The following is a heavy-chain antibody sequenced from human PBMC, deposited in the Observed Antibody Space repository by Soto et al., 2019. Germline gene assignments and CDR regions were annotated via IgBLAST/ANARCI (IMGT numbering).Heavy chain of an antibody. CDR3: ARDPVGYDYGVTGGFGY. Sequence: QVQLVQSGAEVKKPGSSVKVSCKASGGTFSSYAISWVRQAPGQGLEWMGGISPIFGTANYAQKFQGRVTITADESTSTAYMELSSLRYEDTAVYYCARDPVGYDYGVTGGFGYWGQGTLVTVSS. CDR2: ISPIFGTA. J-gene: IGHJ4*02. CDR1: GGTFSSYA. V-gene: IGHV1-69*01. D-gene: IGHD4-17*01.